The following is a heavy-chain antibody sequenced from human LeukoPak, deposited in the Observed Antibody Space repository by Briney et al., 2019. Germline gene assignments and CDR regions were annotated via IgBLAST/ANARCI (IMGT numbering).Heavy chain of an antibody. D-gene: IGHD3-10*01. CDR1: GFTFSSYA. Sequence: GGSLRLSCAASGFTFSSYAMSWVRQAPGKGLEWDSAISGSGGSTYYADSVKGRFTISRDNSKNTLYLQMNSLRAEDTAVYYCAKGSGPLWFGESIDYYYGMDVWGQGTTVTVSS. CDR3: AKGSGPLWFGESIDYYYGMDV. V-gene: IGHV3-23*01. CDR2: ISGSGGST. J-gene: IGHJ6*02.